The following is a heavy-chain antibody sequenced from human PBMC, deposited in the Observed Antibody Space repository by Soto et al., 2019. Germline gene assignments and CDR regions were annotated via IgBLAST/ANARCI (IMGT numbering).Heavy chain of an antibody. V-gene: IGHV1-2*04. CDR2: INPNSGDT. J-gene: IGHJ4*02. CDR1: GYIFTGYY. CDR3: ATSRISIAVAGETEYYFDY. Sequence: QVQLLQSGAELKKPGASVKVSCKASGYIFTGYYMHWVRQAPGQGLEWMGWINPNSGDTNYTQKFQGWVPMTRDTSISTAYMELSRLRSDETAVYYCATSRISIAVAGETEYYFDYWGQGTLVTVSS. D-gene: IGHD6-19*01.